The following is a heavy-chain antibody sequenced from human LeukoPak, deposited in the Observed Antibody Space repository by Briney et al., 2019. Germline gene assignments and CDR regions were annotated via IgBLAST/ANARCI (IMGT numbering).Heavy chain of an antibody. CDR3: ARAPFYYDSSGYPYFDG. V-gene: IGHV3-53*01. J-gene: IGHJ4*02. CDR2: MYTGGST. Sequence: PGGSLRLSCAASGFIISTNYMSWVRQAPGKGLEWVSVMYTGGSTYYADSVKGRFTISRDNSKNTLYLQMNSLRAEDTALYYCARAPFYYDSSGYPYFDGWGQGTLVTVSS. D-gene: IGHD3-22*01. CDR1: GFIISTNY.